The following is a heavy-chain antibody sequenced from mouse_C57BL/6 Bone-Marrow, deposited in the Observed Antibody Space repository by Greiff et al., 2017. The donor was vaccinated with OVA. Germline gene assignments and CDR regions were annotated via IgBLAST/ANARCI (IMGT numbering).Heavy chain of an antibody. CDR2: IDPETGGT. CDR1: GYTFTDYE. J-gene: IGHJ3*01. Sequence: VQLQQSGAELVRPGASVTLSCKASGYTFTDYEMHWVKQTPVHGLEWIGAIDPETGGTAYNQKFKGKAILTADKSSSTAYMELRSLTYEDSAVYYCTRWGVKSYWGQGTLVTVS. V-gene: IGHV1-15*01. CDR3: TRWGVKSY. D-gene: IGHD2-2*01.